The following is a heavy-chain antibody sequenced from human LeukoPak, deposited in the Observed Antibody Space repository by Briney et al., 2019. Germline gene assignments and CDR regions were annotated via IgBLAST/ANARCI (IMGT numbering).Heavy chain of an antibody. CDR2: IIPIFGTA. V-gene: IGHV1-69*13. CDR1: GGTFSSYA. D-gene: IGHD6-19*01. J-gene: IGHJ6*02. Sequence: ASVKVSCKASGGTFSSYAISWVRQAPGQGLEWMGGIIPIFGTANYAQKFQGRVTITADESTSTAYMELSSLRSEDTAVYYCAREPSISSGWYNPYYYGMDVWGQGTTVTVSS. CDR3: AREPSISSGWYNPYYYGMDV.